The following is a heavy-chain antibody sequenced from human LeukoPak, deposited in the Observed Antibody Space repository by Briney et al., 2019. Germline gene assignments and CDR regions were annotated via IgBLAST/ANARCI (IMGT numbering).Heavy chain of an antibody. CDR3: ASITMVRGVPGRKKYYFDY. CDR2: IYHSGST. J-gene: IGHJ4*02. Sequence: PSETLSLTCTVSSGSISTSNYYWGWIRQPPGKGLEWIGNIYHSGSTYYNPSLKSRVTISVDTSKNQFSLKLSSVTAADTAVYYCASITMVRGVPGRKKYYFDYWGQGTLVTVSS. D-gene: IGHD3-10*01. CDR1: SGSISTSNYY. V-gene: IGHV4-39*01.